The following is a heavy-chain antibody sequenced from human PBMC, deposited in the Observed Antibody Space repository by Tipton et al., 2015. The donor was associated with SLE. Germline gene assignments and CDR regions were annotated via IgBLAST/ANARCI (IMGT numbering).Heavy chain of an antibody. J-gene: IGHJ3*02. V-gene: IGHV3-21*01. CDR1: GFTFSSYS. CDR3: ARGESRRIVGATRNAFDI. Sequence: SLRLSCAASGFTFSSYSMNWVRQAPGKGLEWVSSISSSSSYIYYADSVKGRFTISRDNAKNSLYLQMNSLRAEDTAVYYCARGESRRIVGATRNAFDIWGQGTMVTVSS. CDR2: ISSSSSYI. D-gene: IGHD1-26*01.